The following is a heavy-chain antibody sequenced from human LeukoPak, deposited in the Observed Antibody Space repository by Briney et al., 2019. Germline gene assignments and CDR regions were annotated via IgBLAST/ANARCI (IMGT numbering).Heavy chain of an antibody. CDR2: INPNSGGT. CDR1: GYTFTGHY. J-gene: IGHJ4*02. V-gene: IGHV1-2*04. D-gene: IGHD6-13*01. Sequence: AASVKVSCKASGYTFTGHYMHWVRQAPGQGLEWMGWINPNSGGTNYAQKFQGCLTMTRDTSISTAYMELSRLRSDDTAVYYCARLGRSSWFFDYWGQGALVTVSS. CDR3: ARLGRSSWFFDY.